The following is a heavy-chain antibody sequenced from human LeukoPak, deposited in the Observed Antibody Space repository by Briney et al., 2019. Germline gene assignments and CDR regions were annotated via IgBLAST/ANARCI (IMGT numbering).Heavy chain of an antibody. CDR1: GFTFNSYV. Sequence: GGSLRLSCAASGFTFNSYVMNWVRQAPGKGLEWVSGISGSGGTTYYADFVKGRFTISRDNSKNTLYLQMNSLRAEDTAVYYCAKVRFLGWYYFDYWGQGSLVTVSS. CDR3: AKVRFLGWYYFDY. D-gene: IGHD3-3*01. V-gene: IGHV3-23*01. J-gene: IGHJ4*02. CDR2: ISGSGGTT.